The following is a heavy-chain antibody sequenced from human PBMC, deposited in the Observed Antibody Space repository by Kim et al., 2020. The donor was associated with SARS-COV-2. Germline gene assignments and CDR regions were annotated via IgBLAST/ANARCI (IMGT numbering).Heavy chain of an antibody. Sequence: GGSLRLSCAASGFTFSSYAMHWVRQAPGKGLEWVAVISYDGSNKYYADSVKGRFTISRDNSKNTLYLQMNSLRAEDTAVYYCARGGSYYTLRAFDYWGQG. CDR2: ISYDGSNK. D-gene: IGHD1-26*01. CDR3: ARGGSYYTLRAFDY. CDR1: GFTFSSYA. V-gene: IGHV3-30*04. J-gene: IGHJ4*02.